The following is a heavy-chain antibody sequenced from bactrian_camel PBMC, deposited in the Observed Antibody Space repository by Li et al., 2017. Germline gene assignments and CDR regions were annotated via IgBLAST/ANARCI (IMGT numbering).Heavy chain of an antibody. D-gene: IGHD1*01. CDR2: IDRDGTA. CDR3: AATSQPFRLLDRLPPRSEYQY. J-gene: IGHJ4*01. CDR1: QWPYTSAC. V-gene: IGHV3S57*01. Sequence: QVQLVESGGGSVQAGGSLNLSCVVSQWPYTSACVGWFRQVPGQAREGVAAIDRDGTAVYKDSVKGRFTTSRDNAKSTLYLQMNNLSPEDSAMYFCAATSQPFRLLDRLPPRSEYQYWGQGTQVTVS.